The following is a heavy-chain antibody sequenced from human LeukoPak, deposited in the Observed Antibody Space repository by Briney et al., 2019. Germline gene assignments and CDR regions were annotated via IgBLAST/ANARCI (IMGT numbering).Heavy chain of an antibody. J-gene: IGHJ6*02. D-gene: IGHD6-19*01. CDR1: GGSISSSSYY. V-gene: IGHV4-39*01. CDR3: ARHSRAVAGYYYYYYGMDV. Sequence: SETLSLTCTVSGGSISSSSYYWGWIRQPPGKGLEWIGSIYYSGSTYYNPSLKSRVTISVDTSKNLFSLKLSSVTAADTAVYYCARHSRAVAGYYYYYYGMDVWGQGTTVTVSS. CDR2: IYYSGST.